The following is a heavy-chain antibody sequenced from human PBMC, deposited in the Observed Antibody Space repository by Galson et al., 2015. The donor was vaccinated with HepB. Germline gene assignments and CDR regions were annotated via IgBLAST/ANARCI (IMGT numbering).Heavy chain of an antibody. V-gene: IGHV1-2*02. CDR1: GYTFTGYY. Sequence: SVKVSCKASGYTFTGYYIHWVRLAPGQGLEWLGWINPGRDVAKYAQKFQGRGTMDREASTSTAYMELSQLTSDAMGLYYCARVGGSRFPHYAYDIWGQGTMVSVAS. CDR2: INPGRDVA. D-gene: IGHD1-26*01. J-gene: IGHJ3*02. CDR3: ARVGGSRFPHYAYDI.